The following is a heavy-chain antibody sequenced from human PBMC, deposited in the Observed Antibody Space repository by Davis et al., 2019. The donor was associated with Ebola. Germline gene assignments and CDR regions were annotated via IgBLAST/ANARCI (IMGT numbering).Heavy chain of an antibody. D-gene: IGHD4-17*01. V-gene: IGHV3-21*06. J-gene: IGHJ4*02. CDR1: EVTFSSCS. Sequence: PGGALRLSCATSEVTFSSCSMSWVRQAPGKGLEWVSSIRSGSSNTKYYADSVKGRFTISRDNAKNSLFLQMSSLRVEDTAIYYCARGRKDGDYKYYFDYWGQGILVIVSS. CDR3: ARGRKDGDYKYYFDY. CDR2: IRSGSSNT.